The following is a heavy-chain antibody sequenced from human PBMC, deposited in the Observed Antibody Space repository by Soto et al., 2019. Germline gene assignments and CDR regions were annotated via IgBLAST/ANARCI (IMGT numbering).Heavy chain of an antibody. V-gene: IGHV4-39*01. CDR1: GDSISSYSSY. CDR3: ARHQSLNWFAP. Sequence: PSETLSLTCTVSGDSISSYSSYWGWIRQPPGKGLEWIGTIYYSGSTYYNPSLKSRVTISVDTSKNQFSLKLSSVTAADTAVYYCARHQSLNWFAPWGQGTLVTVSS. J-gene: IGHJ5*02. CDR2: IYYSGST.